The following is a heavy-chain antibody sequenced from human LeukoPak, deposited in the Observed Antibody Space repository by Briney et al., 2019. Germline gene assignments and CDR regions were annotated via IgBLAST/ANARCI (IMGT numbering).Heavy chain of an antibody. CDR1: GYTFTSYG. J-gene: IGHJ4*02. Sequence: ASVKVSCKASGYTFTSYGISWVRQAPGQGLEWMGWISAYNGNTNYAQKLQGRVTMTTDTSASTAYMELRSLRSDDTAVYYCARTYCSGGSCYSGEFDYWGQGTLVTVSS. CDR3: ARTYCSGGSCYSGEFDY. D-gene: IGHD2-15*01. CDR2: ISAYNGNT. V-gene: IGHV1-18*01.